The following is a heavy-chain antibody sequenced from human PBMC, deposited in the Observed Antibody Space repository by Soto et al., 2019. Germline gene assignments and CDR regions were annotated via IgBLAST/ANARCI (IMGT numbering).Heavy chain of an antibody. J-gene: IGHJ4*01. CDR3: GKDLRPYGEGPFDF. CDR1: GFPFRNHA. CDR2: ISASGTGT. D-gene: IGHD2-21*01. V-gene: IGHV3-23*01. Sequence: GGSLRLSCAASGFPFRNHAMTLARQSPGKELEWVSAISASGTGTYYAASVKGRFTIFRDNSRATVYLQMNNLSAEDTATYYCGKDLRPYGEGPFDFWGQGTLVTVSS.